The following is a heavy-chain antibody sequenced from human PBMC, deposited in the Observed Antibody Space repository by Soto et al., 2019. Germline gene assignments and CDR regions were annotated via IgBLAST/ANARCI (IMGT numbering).Heavy chain of an antibody. CDR3: AKRITACSHKALEY. CDR2: ISVDGSTK. D-gene: IGHD3-16*01. Sequence: QVHLAESGGGGVQPGTSLRLSCTASGFSFSSYGMHWVRQAPGKGLEWLTTISVDGSTKYYGDSVKGRFTISRDNFKDTLYLQMDSLRLEDTAVYYCAKRITACSHKALEYWGQGTLVTVSS. V-gene: IGHV3-30*18. CDR1: GFSFSSYG. J-gene: IGHJ4*02.